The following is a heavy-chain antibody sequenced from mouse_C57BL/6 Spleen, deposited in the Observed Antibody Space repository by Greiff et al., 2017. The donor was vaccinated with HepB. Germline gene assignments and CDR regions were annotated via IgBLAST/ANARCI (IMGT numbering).Heavy chain of an antibody. J-gene: IGHJ2*01. CDR1: GYTFTSYW. D-gene: IGHD2-3*01. V-gene: IGHV1-50*01. Sequence: VQLQQPGAELVKPGASVKLSCKASGYTFTSYWMQWVKQRPGQGLEWIGEIDPSDSYTNYNQKFKGKATLTVDTSSSTAYMQLSSLTSEDSAVYYCARALIYDGYYFDYWGQGTTLTVSS. CDR2: IDPSDSYT. CDR3: ARALIYDGYYFDY.